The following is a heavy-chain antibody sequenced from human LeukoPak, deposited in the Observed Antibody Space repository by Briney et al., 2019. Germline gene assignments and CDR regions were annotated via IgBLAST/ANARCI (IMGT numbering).Heavy chain of an antibody. J-gene: IGHJ4*02. Sequence: GKGLEWVSSISNSSSYIYYADSVRGRFTISRDNAKNSLYLQMNSLTAEDTAVYYCAKFFDDWGQGTLVTVSS. CDR2: ISNSSSYI. V-gene: IGHV3-21*01. CDR3: AKFFDD.